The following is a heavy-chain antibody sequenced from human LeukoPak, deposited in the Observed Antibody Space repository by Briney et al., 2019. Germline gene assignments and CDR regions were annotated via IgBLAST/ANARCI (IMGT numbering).Heavy chain of an antibody. D-gene: IGHD6-19*01. Sequence: SETLSLTCAVYGGSFSGYYWSWVRQPPGKGLEWVGEINHSGSSNYNASLKRGVTISVEKSKNEFSLKLSSVTAADTAVYYCARGRAAVAVDYWGQGTLVTVSS. CDR1: GGSFSGYY. V-gene: IGHV4-34*01. CDR3: ARGRAAVAVDY. J-gene: IGHJ4*02. CDR2: INHSGSS.